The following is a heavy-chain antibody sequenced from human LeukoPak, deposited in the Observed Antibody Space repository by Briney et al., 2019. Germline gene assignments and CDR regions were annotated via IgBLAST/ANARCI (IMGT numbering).Heavy chain of an antibody. Sequence: ASVKVSCKVSGYTLTELSMHWVRQAPGKGLEWMGGFDPEDGETIYAQKFQGRVTMTEDTSTDTAYMELSSLRSGDTAVYYCATAPGGRAAGIYYFDYWGQGTLVTVSS. D-gene: IGHD6-13*01. CDR1: GYTLTELS. CDR3: ATAPGGRAAGIYYFDY. V-gene: IGHV1-24*01. CDR2: FDPEDGET. J-gene: IGHJ4*02.